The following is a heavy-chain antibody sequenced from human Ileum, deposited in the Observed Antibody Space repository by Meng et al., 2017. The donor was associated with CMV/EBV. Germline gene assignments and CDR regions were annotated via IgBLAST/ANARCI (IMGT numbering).Heavy chain of an antibody. Sequence: GESLKISCAASGFTFSNYGMQWVRQSPGKGLEWVAFIPYDGSGQYYGDSVNGRFTISRDNSKNTMYLQMNSLRAEDTAVYYCAKDTGRGDYWGQGTLVTVSS. V-gene: IGHV3-30*02. D-gene: IGHD2-8*02. CDR2: IPYDGSGQ. J-gene: IGHJ4*02. CDR1: GFTFSNYG. CDR3: AKDTGRGDY.